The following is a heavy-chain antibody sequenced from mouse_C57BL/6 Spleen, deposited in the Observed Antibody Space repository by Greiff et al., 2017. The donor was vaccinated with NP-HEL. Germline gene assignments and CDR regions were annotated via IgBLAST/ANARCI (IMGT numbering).Heavy chain of an antibody. J-gene: IGHJ1*03. Sequence: QVQLKQSGAELVRPGTSVKMSCKASGYTFTNYWIGWAKQRPGHGLEWIGDIYPGGGYTNYNEKFKGKATLTADKSSSTAYMQFSSLTSEDSAIYYCARTFTTVVDYWYFDVWGTGTTVTVSS. D-gene: IGHD1-1*01. V-gene: IGHV1-63*01. CDR1: GYTFTNYW. CDR3: ARTFTTVVDYWYFDV. CDR2: IYPGGGYT.